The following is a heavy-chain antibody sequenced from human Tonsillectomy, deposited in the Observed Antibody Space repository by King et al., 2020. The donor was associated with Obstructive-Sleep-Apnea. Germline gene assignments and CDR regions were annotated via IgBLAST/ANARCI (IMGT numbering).Heavy chain of an antibody. CDR3: TTDPDDWVLSY. CDR2: MKSKTDCGTT. J-gene: IGHJ4*02. V-gene: IGHV3-15*01. CDR1: GVTVSNAW. D-gene: IGHD3-9*01. Sequence: VQLVEAGGGLVKPGGSLRLSCAASGVTVSNAWMSWVRQAPGKGLEWVGRMKSKTDCGTTYYAAPVKGRFTISRDDSKNTLYLQMNSLKTEDTAVYYCTTDPDDWVLSYWGQGTLVTVSS.